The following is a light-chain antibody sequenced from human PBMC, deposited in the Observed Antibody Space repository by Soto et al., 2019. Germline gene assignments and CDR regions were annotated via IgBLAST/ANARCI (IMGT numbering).Light chain of an antibody. Sequence: DIQMTQSPATLSASVGDRVTITCRASQSISSWLAWYQQKPGKAPKLLIYKASSLKSGGPSRFSGSGSGTDVPLTISSLLPDDFATYYCQQYNSYQWTFGEGTKAEIK. J-gene: IGKJ1*01. CDR3: QQYNSYQWT. CDR1: QSISSW. V-gene: IGKV1-5*03. CDR2: KAS.